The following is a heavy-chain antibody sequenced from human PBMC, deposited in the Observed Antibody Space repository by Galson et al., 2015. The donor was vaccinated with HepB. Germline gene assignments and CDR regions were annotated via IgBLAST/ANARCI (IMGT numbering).Heavy chain of an antibody. D-gene: IGHD3-3*01. V-gene: IGHV3-23*01. CDR1: GFTFSSYA. J-gene: IGHJ6*02. CDR3: AKWVGDFWSGKKYYYYYGMDV. Sequence: SLRLSCAASGFTFSSYAMSWVRQAPGKGLEWVSAIGGTGRTTYYADSVKGLFTISRDNSKNTLYLQMNSLRAEDTAVYYCAKWVGDFWSGKKYYYYYGMDVWGQGTTVTVSS. CDR2: IGGTGRTT.